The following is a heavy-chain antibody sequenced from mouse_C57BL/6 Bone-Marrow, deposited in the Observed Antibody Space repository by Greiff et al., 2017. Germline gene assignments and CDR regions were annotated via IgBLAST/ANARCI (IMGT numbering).Heavy chain of an antibody. Sequence: QVQLQQPGAELVKPGASVKLSCKASGYTFTSYWMQWVKQRPGQGLEWIGEIDPSDSYNNYNQKFKGKATLTVDTSSSTAYMQLSSLTSEDSAVYYCARGWRPWFAYWGQGTLVTVSA. CDR3: ARGWRPWFAY. CDR2: IDPSDSYN. V-gene: IGHV1-50*01. CDR1: GYTFTSYW. J-gene: IGHJ3*01. D-gene: IGHD2-3*01.